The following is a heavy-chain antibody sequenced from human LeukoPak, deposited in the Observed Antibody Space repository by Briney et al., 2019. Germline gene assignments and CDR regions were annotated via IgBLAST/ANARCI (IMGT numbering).Heavy chain of an antibody. CDR2: IYHSGST. Sequence: PSETLSLTCAVSGGSISSSNWWSWVRQPPGKGLEWIGEIYHSGSTNYNPSLKSRVTISVDKSKNQFSLKLSSVTAADTAVYYCARDQEMATINFDYWGQGTLVTVSS. V-gene: IGHV4-4*02. D-gene: IGHD5-24*01. CDR3: ARDQEMATINFDY. CDR1: GGSISSSNW. J-gene: IGHJ4*02.